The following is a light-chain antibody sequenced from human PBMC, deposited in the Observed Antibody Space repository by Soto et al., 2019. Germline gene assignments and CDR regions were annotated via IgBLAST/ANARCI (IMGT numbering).Light chain of an antibody. CDR2: VTS. J-gene: IGKJ1*01. CDR3: QQYGSSPWT. V-gene: IGKV3-20*01. CDR1: QSVLSSY. Sequence: EIGLTQSPCTLSLSPGERATLSCRASQSVLSSYFAWYQQKPGQAPRLLIYVTSSRAAGIPDRFSGSGSGTDFTLTISRLEPEDFAVYYCQQYGSSPWTFGQGTKVEV.